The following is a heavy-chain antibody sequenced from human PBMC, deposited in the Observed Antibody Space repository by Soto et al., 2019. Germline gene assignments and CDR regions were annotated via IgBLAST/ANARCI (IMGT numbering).Heavy chain of an antibody. CDR3: ARVLPPSFWGGYYWGMDV. V-gene: IGHV4-31*03. CDR1: GGSISSGGYY. J-gene: IGHJ6*02. CDR2: IYYSGST. D-gene: IGHD3-3*01. Sequence: QVQLQESGPGLVKPSQTLSLTCTVSGGSISSGGYYWSWIRQHPGKGLEWIGNIYYSGSTYYNPSLKSRLTISVDTSKNQCALRLSSVTAADTAVYYCARVLPPSFWGGYYWGMDVWGQGTTVTVSS.